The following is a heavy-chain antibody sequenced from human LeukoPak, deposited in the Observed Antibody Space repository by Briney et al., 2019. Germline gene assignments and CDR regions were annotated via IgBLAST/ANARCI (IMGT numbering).Heavy chain of an antibody. J-gene: IGHJ2*01. D-gene: IGHD6-13*01. Sequence: PSETLSLTCTVSGASISSYYWSWIRQPPGKGLEWIGYIYYSGSTNYNPSLKSRVTISVDTSKNQFSLKLSSVTAADTAVYYCARQTSGIAAVVYFDLWGRGTLVTVSS. CDR3: ARQTSGIAAVVYFDL. CDR2: IYYSGST. CDR1: GASISSYY. V-gene: IGHV4-59*01.